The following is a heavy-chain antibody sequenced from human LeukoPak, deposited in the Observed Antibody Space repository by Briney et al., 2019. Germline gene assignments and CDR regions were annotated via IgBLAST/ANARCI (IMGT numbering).Heavy chain of an antibody. CDR1: GITLSDFW. CDR3: ARGGVPAAIFTYYYYMDV. D-gene: IGHD2-2*01. CDR2: INTDGSST. V-gene: IGHV3-74*01. Sequence: PGGSLRLSCAASGITLSDFWFSWVRQAPGKGLVWVSRINTDGSSTSYADSVKGRFTISRDNAKNTLYLQMNSLRAEDTAVYYCARGGVPAAIFTYYYYMDVWGKGTTVTVSS. J-gene: IGHJ6*03.